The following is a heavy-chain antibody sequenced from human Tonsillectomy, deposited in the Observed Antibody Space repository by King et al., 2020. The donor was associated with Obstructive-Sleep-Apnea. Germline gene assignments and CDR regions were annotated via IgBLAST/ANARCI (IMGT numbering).Heavy chain of an antibody. CDR2: IIPILGIA. J-gene: IGHJ6*02. CDR1: GGTFSSYA. Sequence: QLVQSGAEVKKPGSSVKVSCKASGGTFSSYAISWVRQAPGQGLEWMGGIIPILGIANYAQKFQGRVTITADKSTSTAYMELSSLRSEDTAVYYCASYGAVPSSGYLYYYYGMDVWGQGTTVTVSS. D-gene: IGHD3-22*01. CDR3: ASYGAVPSSGYLYYYYGMDV. V-gene: IGHV1-69*10.